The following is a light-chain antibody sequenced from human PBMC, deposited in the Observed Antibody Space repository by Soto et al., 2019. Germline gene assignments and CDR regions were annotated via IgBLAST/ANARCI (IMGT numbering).Light chain of an antibody. CDR1: TSDVGGYNL. CDR3: CSYASSSSYV. V-gene: IGLV2-23*01. CDR2: EGT. J-gene: IGLJ1*01. Sequence: QAVLTQPASVSGSPGQSITISCSGTTSDVGGYNLVSWYQQHTAKAPKLLIYEGTQRPSGVSSRFSGSKSGNTASLTISGLHAEDEADYYCCSYASSSSYVFGTGTKLTVL.